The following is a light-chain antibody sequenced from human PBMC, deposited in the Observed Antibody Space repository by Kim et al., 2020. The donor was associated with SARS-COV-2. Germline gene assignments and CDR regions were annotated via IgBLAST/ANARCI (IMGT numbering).Light chain of an antibody. CDR1: QSVISNY. Sequence: SPGERAPLPCRASQSVISNYLAWYQQKPGQAPRLLMYHTSTRATGIPDRFSGSGSGTDFTLTISSLEPEDFAVYCCQQYGNSPPTFGQGTKVDIK. CDR2: HTS. CDR3: QQYGNSPPT. V-gene: IGKV3-20*01. J-gene: IGKJ1*01.